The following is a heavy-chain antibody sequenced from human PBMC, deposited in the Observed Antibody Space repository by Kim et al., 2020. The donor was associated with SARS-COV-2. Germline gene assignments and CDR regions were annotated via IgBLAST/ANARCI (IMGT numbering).Heavy chain of an antibody. CDR2: ISYEGSNK. J-gene: IGHJ4*01. D-gene: IGHD4-17*01. CDR1: GFTFSSYA. CDR3: DCDRLYGDYVYYFDY. Sequence: GGSLRLSCAASGFTFSSYAMHWVRQAPGKGLEWVAVISYEGSNKYTADSVKGRFTISRDNSKTTMYLQMNSKSAENTAVDYCDCDRLYGDYVYYFDYRG. V-gene: IGHV3-30*04.